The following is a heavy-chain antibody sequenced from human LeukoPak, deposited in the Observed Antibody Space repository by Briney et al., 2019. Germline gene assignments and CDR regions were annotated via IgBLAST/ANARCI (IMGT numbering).Heavy chain of an antibody. CDR3: ARDRDIVVVVAALDY. D-gene: IGHD2-15*01. CDR1: GFTFSSYG. V-gene: IGHV3-30*03. J-gene: IGHJ4*02. Sequence: GGSLRLSCAAPGFTFSSYGMHWVRQAPGKGLEWVAVISYDGSNKYYADSVKGRFTISRDNSKNTLYLQMNSPRAEDTAVYYCARDRDIVVVVAALDYWGQGTLVTVSS. CDR2: ISYDGSNK.